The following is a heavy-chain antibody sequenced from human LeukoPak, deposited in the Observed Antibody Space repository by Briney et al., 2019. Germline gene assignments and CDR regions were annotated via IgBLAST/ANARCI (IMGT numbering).Heavy chain of an antibody. Sequence: SETLSLTCTVSGGSISSSSYYWGWIRQPPGKGLEWIGSIYYSGSTYYNPSLKSRVTISVDTSKNQFSLKLSSVTAADTAVYYCARRLIWSGYYLDAFDIWGQGTMVTVSS. V-gene: IGHV4-39*01. CDR1: GGSISSSSYY. CDR3: ARRLIWSGYYLDAFDI. D-gene: IGHD3-3*01. CDR2: IYYSGST. J-gene: IGHJ3*02.